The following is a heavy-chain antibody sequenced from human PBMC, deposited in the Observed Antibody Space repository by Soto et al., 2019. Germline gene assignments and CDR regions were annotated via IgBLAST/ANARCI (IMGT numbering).Heavy chain of an antibody. V-gene: IGHV3-13*01. CDR2: IGSGGDT. D-gene: IGHD4-17*01. CDR3: TRKTTPTWMEV. J-gene: IGHJ6*02. CDR1: GFTLSSYD. Sequence: EVQLVESGGGLVQPGGSLRLSCAASGFTLSSYDIHWVRQATGEGLAWVSGIGSGGDTHYADSVKGRFIISREDGKNSLYLQMNKLRVGDTAVYYCTRKTTPTWMEVWGQGATVTVSS.